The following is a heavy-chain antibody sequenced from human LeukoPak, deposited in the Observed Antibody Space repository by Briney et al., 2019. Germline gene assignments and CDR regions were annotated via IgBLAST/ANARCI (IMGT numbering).Heavy chain of an antibody. Sequence: SETLSLTCAVYGGSFSGYYWSWIRQPPGKGLEWIGEINHSGSTNYNPSLKSRVTISVDTSKNQFSLKLSSVTAADTAVYYCARGSRYYYGSGSSRHNWFDPWGQGTLVTLSS. V-gene: IGHV4-34*01. CDR2: INHSGST. D-gene: IGHD3-10*01. J-gene: IGHJ5*02. CDR3: ARGSRYYYGSGSSRHNWFDP. CDR1: GGSFSGYY.